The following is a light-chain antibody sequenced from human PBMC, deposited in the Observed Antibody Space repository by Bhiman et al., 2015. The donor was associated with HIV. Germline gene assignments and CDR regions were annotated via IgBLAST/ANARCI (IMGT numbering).Light chain of an antibody. J-gene: IGLJ2*01. CDR1: NIGSES. Sequence: SYELTQPPSVSVAPGTTARIPCGGNNIGSESVHWYQLKPGQAPVVVIYQDNRRPSGIPERFSGSSSGNTATLTISGSQAMDEADYYCQAWDSGSRVFGGGTKLTVL. CDR3: QAWDSGSRV. V-gene: IGLV3-21*01. CDR2: QDN.